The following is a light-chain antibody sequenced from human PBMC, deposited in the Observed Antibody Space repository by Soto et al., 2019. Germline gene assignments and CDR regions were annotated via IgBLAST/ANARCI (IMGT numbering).Light chain of an antibody. CDR1: GSSIGTNT. V-gene: IGLV1-44*01. CDR3: AAWDGSLNNFL. Sequence: QSVLTQPPSASGTPGQRVTISCSGSGSSIGTNTVNWYRQLPGTAPKLLIYGNNQRPSGVPDRFSGSKSGTSASLAISGLQAEDEADYYCAAWDGSLNNFLFGGGTKLTVL. J-gene: IGLJ2*01. CDR2: GNN.